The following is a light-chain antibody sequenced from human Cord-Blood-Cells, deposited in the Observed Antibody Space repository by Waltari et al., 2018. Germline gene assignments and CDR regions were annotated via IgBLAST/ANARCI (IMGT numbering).Light chain of an antibody. CDR3: QQYGSSPSIT. J-gene: IGKJ5*01. Sequence: ELVLTHSPCTLSLPPWQRPTLSCRASQCVSSSYLAWYQHKPGQAPRLLIYGASSRATGVPDRISGSGSGKDFTLTISRLETEDFAVYYCQQYGSSPSITFGQGTRLEIK. CDR2: GAS. CDR1: QCVSSSY. V-gene: IGKV3-20*01.